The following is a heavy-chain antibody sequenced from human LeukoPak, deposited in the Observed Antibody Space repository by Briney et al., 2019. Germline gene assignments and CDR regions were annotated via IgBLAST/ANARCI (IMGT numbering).Heavy chain of an antibody. CDR2: IIPIFGTP. D-gene: IGHD2-15*01. Sequence: ASVKVSCKASGGTFSSYAISWVRQAPGQGLEWMGGIIPIFGTPDYAQKFQDRLTITADKSTSTAYMKLSSLRSEDTAVYYCASATLRCSGGSCYEMDVWGKGTTVTVSS. J-gene: IGHJ6*04. CDR1: GGTFSSYA. V-gene: IGHV1-69*06. CDR3: ASATLRCSGGSCYEMDV.